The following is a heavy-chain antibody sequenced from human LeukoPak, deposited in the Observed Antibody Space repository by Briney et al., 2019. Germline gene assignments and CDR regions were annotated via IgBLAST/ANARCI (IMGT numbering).Heavy chain of an antibody. CDR2: VNSDGSDT. D-gene: IGHD7-27*01. V-gene: IGHV3-74*01. CDR3: VRDGDGDVEFDY. Sequence: PGGSLRLSCAASGFTFINHWMHWVRQAPGKGLGWVSHVNSDGSDTTYADSVKGRFIISRDNAKNTLYLQMDSLRAEDTAIYYCVRDGDGDVEFDYWGQGALVTVSS. CDR1: GFTFINHW. J-gene: IGHJ4*02.